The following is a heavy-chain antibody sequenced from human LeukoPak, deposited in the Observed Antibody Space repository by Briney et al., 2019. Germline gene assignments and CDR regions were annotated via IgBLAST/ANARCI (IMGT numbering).Heavy chain of an antibody. CDR2: INHSGST. Sequence: SQTLSLTCAVSGGSICGGNYSWSWIRQPPGKGLEWIGEINHSGSTNYNPSLKSRVTISVDTSKNQFSLKLSSVTAADTAVYYCARKTMIVVVNWFDPWGQGTLVTVSS. CDR3: ARKTMIVVVNWFDP. CDR1: GGSICGGNYS. J-gene: IGHJ5*02. D-gene: IGHD3-22*01. V-gene: IGHV4-30-2*01.